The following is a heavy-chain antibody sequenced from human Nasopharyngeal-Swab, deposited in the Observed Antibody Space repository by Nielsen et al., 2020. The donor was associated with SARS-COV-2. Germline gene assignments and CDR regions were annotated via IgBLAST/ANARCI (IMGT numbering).Heavy chain of an antibody. V-gene: IGHV3-9*01. CDR3: AKDGAYFEPRGSGYFDL. CDR2: ISWNSGSI. CDR1: GFTFDDYA. Sequence: GGSLRLSCAASGFTFDDYAMHWVRQAPGKGLEWVSGISWNSGSIGYADSVKGRFTISRDNAKNSLYLQMNSLRAEDTALYYCAKDGAYFEPRGSGYFDLWGRGTLVTVSS. J-gene: IGHJ2*01. D-gene: IGHD3-9*01.